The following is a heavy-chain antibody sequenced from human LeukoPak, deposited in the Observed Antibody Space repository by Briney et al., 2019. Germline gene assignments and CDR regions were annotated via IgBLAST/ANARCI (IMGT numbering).Heavy chain of an antibody. V-gene: IGHV3-66*01. CDR3: ARARVGTTYWFDP. D-gene: IGHD1-26*01. Sequence: PGGSLRLSCAASGFIVNYNYMSWVRQAPGKGPEWVSVIYSGGSTYYADSVKGRFTISRDNSKNMVYLQMNSLRVEDTAVYYCARARVGTTYWFDPWGQGTRVTVSS. CDR1: GFIVNYNY. CDR2: IYSGGST. J-gene: IGHJ5*02.